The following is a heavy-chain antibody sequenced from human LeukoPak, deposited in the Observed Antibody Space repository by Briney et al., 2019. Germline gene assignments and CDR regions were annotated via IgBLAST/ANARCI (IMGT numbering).Heavy chain of an antibody. Sequence: PGRSLRLSCAASGFTFSSYWMSWVRQAPGKGLEWVANIKQDGSEKYYVDSVKGRFTISRDNAKNSLYLQMNSLRAEDTAVYYCARDPGIMLRGSRRGYDGNYYYMDVWGKGTTVTISS. J-gene: IGHJ6*03. D-gene: IGHD3-10*01. CDR2: IKQDGSEK. CDR3: ARDPGIMLRGSRRGYDGNYYYMDV. CDR1: GFTFSSYW. V-gene: IGHV3-7*03.